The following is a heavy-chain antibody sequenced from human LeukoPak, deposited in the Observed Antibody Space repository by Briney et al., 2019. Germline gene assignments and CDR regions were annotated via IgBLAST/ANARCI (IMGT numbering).Heavy chain of an antibody. Sequence: GGSLRLSCAASGFTVSSNYMSWVRQAPGKGLEWVSVIYSGGSTYYADSVKGRFTISRDNSKNTLYLQMNGLRAEDTAVYYCARDTRSGFPDAFDIWGQGTMVTVSS. V-gene: IGHV3-53*01. D-gene: IGHD3-3*01. CDR2: IYSGGST. CDR1: GFTVSSNY. CDR3: ARDTRSGFPDAFDI. J-gene: IGHJ3*02.